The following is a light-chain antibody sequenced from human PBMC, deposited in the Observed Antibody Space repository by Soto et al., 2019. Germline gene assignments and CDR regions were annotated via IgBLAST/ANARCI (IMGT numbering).Light chain of an antibody. CDR2: GAS. V-gene: IGKV3-20*01. CDR3: QQYGRSPFN. CDR1: KSVNSNY. J-gene: IGKJ5*01. Sequence: EIVLTQSPDILSLSRGERATLSCRASKSVNSNYLAWFQQHPGQPPRLLIFGASSRAIGIPDRFSGSGTETDFTLSITRLEPEDFGVYYCQQYGRSPFNFGQGTRLEIK.